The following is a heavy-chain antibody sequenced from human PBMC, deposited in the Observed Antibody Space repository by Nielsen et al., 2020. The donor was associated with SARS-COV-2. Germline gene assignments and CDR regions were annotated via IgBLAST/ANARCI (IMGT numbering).Heavy chain of an antibody. CDR1: GGSISNSSYY. Sequence: SETLSLTCTVSGGSISNSSYYWGWIRQPPGKGLEWIGSIYYSGSTYYNPSLKSRVTISVDTSKNQFSLKLSSVTAADTAVYYCARPRTSSSWYFDYWGPGTLVTVSS. J-gene: IGHJ4*02. CDR2: IYYSGST. D-gene: IGHD6-13*01. CDR3: ARPRTSSSWYFDY. V-gene: IGHV4-39*01.